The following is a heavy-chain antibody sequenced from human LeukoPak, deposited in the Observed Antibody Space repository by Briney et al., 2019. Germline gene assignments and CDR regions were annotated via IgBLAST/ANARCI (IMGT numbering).Heavy chain of an antibody. CDR3: AREPHYYDSSGTGY. D-gene: IGHD3-22*01. V-gene: IGHV3-11*01. Sequence: GGSLRLSCAASGFTFSDYYMSWIRQAPGKGLEWVSYISSSGSTIYYADSVKGRFTISRDTAKNSLYLQMNSLRAEDTAVYYCAREPHYYDSSGTGYWGQGTLVTVSS. CDR2: ISSSGSTI. CDR1: GFTFSDYY. J-gene: IGHJ4*02.